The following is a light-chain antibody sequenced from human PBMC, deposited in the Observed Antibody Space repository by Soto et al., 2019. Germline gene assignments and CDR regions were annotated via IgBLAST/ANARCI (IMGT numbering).Light chain of an antibody. J-gene: IGKJ3*01. CDR3: QQYDRYSLS. V-gene: IGKV1-5*03. CDR2: KAS. Sequence: DIKMTQSPSTLSASLGDRVTITCRASQSIRQWLAWYQHKPGKAPKLLIYKASTLDSGVPSRFSGSGSGTDFTLTISSLEPDDFATYYCQQYDRYSLSFGPGTKVEIK. CDR1: QSIRQW.